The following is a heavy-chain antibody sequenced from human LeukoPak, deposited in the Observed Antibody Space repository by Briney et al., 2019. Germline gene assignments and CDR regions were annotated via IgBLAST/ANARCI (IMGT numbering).Heavy chain of an antibody. Sequence: GGSLRLSCAASGFSFSTYGMSWVRQAPGKGLEWVSSISGRGGSTYYADSVKGRFTISRDNAKNSLYLQMNSLRAEDTALYYCASGGIYYGAAFDFWGQGTLVTVSS. CDR1: GFSFSTYG. V-gene: IGHV3-23*01. CDR2: ISGRGGST. D-gene: IGHD1-26*01. CDR3: ASGGIYYGAAFDF. J-gene: IGHJ4*02.